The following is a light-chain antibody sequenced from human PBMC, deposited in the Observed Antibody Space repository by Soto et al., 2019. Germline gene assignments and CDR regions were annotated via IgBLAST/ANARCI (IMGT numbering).Light chain of an antibody. V-gene: IGKV3-15*01. Sequence: EIVMTQSPATLSVSPGERATLSCRASQSVSSNLAWYQQKPGQAPRLLIYGASTRATGIPARFSGSGSGTDFTLTSISLQSEAFAVYYCQQYNNWPAFGPGTKVDIK. CDR3: QQYNNWPA. CDR1: QSVSSN. CDR2: GAS. J-gene: IGKJ3*01.